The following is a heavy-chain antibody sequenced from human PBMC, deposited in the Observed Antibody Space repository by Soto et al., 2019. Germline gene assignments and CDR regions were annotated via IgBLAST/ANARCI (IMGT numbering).Heavy chain of an antibody. V-gene: IGHV1-18*01. D-gene: IGHD3-22*01. CDR2: ISAYNGNT. CDR3: ARVFFRLFAFDI. J-gene: IGHJ3*02. Sequence: QVQLVQPGGEVKKPGASVKVSCKASGYTFTTYGISWVRQAPGQGLEWMGWISAYNGNTSYAQKLQGRVTMTTDTSTSTAYMELRSLRSDDTAVYYCARVFFRLFAFDIWGQGTMVTVSS. CDR1: GYTFTTYG.